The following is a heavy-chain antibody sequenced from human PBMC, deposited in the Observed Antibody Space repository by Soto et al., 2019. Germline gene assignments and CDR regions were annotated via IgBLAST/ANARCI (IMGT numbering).Heavy chain of an antibody. CDR2: ISAYNGNT. V-gene: IGHV1-18*04. D-gene: IGHD3-10*01. CDR1: GYTFSSFG. Sequence: QVQLVQSGPEVKKPGASVKVSCRASGYTFSSFGISWVRQAPGQGLEWMGWISAYNGNTNYAQSLTGKLTMTTDASRGTASMELRSLNSDYTAVYYSARDRTLVRGVIIWLFDYWGQGALVSVSS. CDR3: ARDRTLVRGVIIWLFDY. J-gene: IGHJ4*02.